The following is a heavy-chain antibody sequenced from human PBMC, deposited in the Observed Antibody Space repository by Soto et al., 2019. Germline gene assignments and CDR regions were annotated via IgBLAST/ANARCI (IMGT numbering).Heavy chain of an antibody. CDR2: IDSSTKYT. CDR1: GFIFRDYY. Sequence: QVQLVESGGGLVRPGGSLRLSCEASGFIFRDYYMTWFRQAPGKGLEWLSYIDSSTKYTNYADSVKGRFTISRDNAKNSLYLQMNSLRAADTAVYYCAREYYYTMDVWGQGTMVTVSS. V-gene: IGHV3-11*05. J-gene: IGHJ6*02. CDR3: AREYYYTMDV.